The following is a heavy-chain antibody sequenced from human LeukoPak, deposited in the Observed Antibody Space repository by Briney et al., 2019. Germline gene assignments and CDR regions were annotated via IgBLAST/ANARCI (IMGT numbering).Heavy chain of an antibody. CDR1: GFTFSSYA. D-gene: IGHD3-22*01. J-gene: IGHJ4*02. CDR2: IRSDGSNK. CDR3: ATLPYYYDSSGSYYFDY. Sequence: PGGSLRLSCAASGFTFSSYAMHWVRQAPGKGLEWVAFIRSDGSNKYYADSVKGRFTISRDNSKNTLYLQMNSLRVEDTAVYYCATLPYYYDSSGSYYFDYWGQGTLVTVSS. V-gene: IGHV3-30*02.